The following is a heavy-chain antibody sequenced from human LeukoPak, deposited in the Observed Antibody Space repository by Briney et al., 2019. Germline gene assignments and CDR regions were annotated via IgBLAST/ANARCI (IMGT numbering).Heavy chain of an antibody. D-gene: IGHD2-15*01. V-gene: IGHV3-21*04. CDR2: ITSSSSYI. Sequence: PGGSLRLSCAASGFTFSSYNMNWVRQAPGKGLEWVSSITSSSSYIYYADSVKGRFTISRDNAKNSLYLQMNSLRAEDTAVYYCAREHGGLAASHQTDYWGQGTLVTVSS. J-gene: IGHJ4*02. CDR1: GFTFSSYN. CDR3: AREHGGLAASHQTDY.